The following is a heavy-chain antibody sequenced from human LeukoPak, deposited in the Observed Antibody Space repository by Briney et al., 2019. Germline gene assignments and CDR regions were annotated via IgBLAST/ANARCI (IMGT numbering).Heavy chain of an antibody. V-gene: IGHV4-34*01. Sequence: PSETLSLTCAVYGGSFSGYYWSWIRQPPGKGLEWIGEINHSGSTNYNPSLKGRVTISVDTSKNQFSLKLSSVTAADTAVYYCARVTIFGVVTVYYYGMDVWGQGTTVTVSS. CDR2: INHSGST. CDR1: GGSFSGYY. J-gene: IGHJ6*02. D-gene: IGHD3-3*01. CDR3: ARVTIFGVVTVYYYGMDV.